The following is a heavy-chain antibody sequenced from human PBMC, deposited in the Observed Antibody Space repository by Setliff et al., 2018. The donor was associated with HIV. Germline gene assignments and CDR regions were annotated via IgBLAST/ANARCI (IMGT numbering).Heavy chain of an antibody. CDR2: IYPGDSDT. CDR3: TRDHTPPPNYDFWSGQLDLRNIFYYMDV. D-gene: IGHD3-3*01. V-gene: IGHV5-51*01. Sequence: PGESLKISCKGSGYSFASYWIGWVRQMPGKGLEWMGIIYPGDSDTRYSPSFQGQVTISVDKSINTAYLHWASLKASDTAMYYCTRDHTPPPNYDFWSGQLDLRNIFYYMDVWGTGSPVTVSS. J-gene: IGHJ6*03. CDR1: GYSFASYW.